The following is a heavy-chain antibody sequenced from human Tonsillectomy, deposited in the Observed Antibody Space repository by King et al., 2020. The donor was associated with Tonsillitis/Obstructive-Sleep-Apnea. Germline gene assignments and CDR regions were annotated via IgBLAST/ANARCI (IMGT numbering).Heavy chain of an antibody. CDR3: AHSRYYDFWSGYYGPVYY. CDR1: GFSLSTSGVG. J-gene: IGHJ4*02. Sequence: ITLQGSGPTLVKPTQTLTLTCTFSGFSLSTSGVGVGWIRQPPGKALEWLALIYWDDDKRYSPSLKSRLTITKDTSKNQVVLTMTNMDPVDTATYYCAHSRYYDFWSGYYGPVYYWGQGTLVTVSS. D-gene: IGHD3-3*01. V-gene: IGHV2-5*02. CDR2: IYWDDDK.